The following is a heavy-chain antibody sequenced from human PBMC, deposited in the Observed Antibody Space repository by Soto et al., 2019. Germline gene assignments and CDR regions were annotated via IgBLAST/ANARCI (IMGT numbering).Heavy chain of an antibody. V-gene: IGHV1-3*01. J-gene: IGHJ5*02. CDR1: GYTFTRYA. CDR2: INPDNGNT. D-gene: IGHD2-15*01. Sequence: ASVKVSCKASGYTFTRYAMNWVRQAPGQRLEWMGWINPDNGNTKSSQKFQDRVIITRDTSASTAYMDLSSLRSEDTAVYYCARGIATGQLDPWGQGTLVTVSS. CDR3: ARGIATGQLDP.